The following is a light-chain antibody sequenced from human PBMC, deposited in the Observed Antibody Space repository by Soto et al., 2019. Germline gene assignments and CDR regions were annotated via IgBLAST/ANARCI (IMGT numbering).Light chain of an antibody. CDR2: GAS. CDR3: QQYNNWPPT. V-gene: IGKV3-15*01. Sequence: EIVMTQSPATLSVSPGERATLSCRASQSVRSNLAWYQQKPGQAARLLIYGASTRATGIPARFSGSGSGTEVTLTISSLQSEDFAVYYCQQYNNWPPTFGQGTKVDIK. CDR1: QSVRSN. J-gene: IGKJ1*01.